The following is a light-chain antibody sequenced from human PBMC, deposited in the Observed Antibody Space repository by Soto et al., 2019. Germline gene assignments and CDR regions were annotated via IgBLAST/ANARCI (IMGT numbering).Light chain of an antibody. V-gene: IGKV3-20*01. Sequence: ETVLTQSPGTLSLSPGERATLSCRASQSVSSSYLAWYQQKPGQASRLLIYGTSSRATGIPDRFSGSGSGPDFTLTISRLEPEDFAVYSCQQYGSSMYTFGQGTKLEIK. CDR2: GTS. CDR1: QSVSSSY. CDR3: QQYGSSMYT. J-gene: IGKJ2*01.